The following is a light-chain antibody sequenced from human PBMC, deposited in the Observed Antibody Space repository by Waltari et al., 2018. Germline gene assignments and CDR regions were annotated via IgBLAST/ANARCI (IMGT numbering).Light chain of an antibody. Sequence: QSVLTQPPSVSGAPGQRVTISCTGSSSNIGAGHDVHWYQQLPGTAPKLLIYANSKRPSGVPGRFSGSKSGTSASLAITGLQAEDEADYYCQSYDNSLSGSRVFGGGTKLTVL. V-gene: IGLV1-40*01. J-gene: IGLJ3*02. CDR3: QSYDNSLSGSRV. CDR1: SSNIGAGHD. CDR2: ANS.